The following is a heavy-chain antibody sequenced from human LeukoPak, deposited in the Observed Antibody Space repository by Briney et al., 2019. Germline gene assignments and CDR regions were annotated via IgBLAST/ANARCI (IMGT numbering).Heavy chain of an antibody. Sequence: SETLSLTCTVSGGSISDYYWTWIRQPPGKGLEWVGYIYYSGSTNYNPSLKSRLTISVDTPKSQFSLKLSSVTAADTAVYYCARGLLGYSSSWLGVAFDIWGQGTMVSVSS. D-gene: IGHD6-13*01. CDR2: IYYSGST. V-gene: IGHV4-59*01. CDR3: ARGLLGYSSSWLGVAFDI. J-gene: IGHJ3*02. CDR1: GGSISDYY.